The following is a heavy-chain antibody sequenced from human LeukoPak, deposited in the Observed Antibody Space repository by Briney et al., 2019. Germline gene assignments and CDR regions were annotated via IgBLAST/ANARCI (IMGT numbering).Heavy chain of an antibody. V-gene: IGHV1-46*01. Sequence: ASVKVSCKASGGTFSSYAISWVRQAPGQGLEWMGVINPSGGSTSYVQKFQGRVTMTRDTSTSTVYMELSSLRFEDTAVYYCARGRSPYGGVYYFDYWGQGTLVTVSS. CDR1: GGTFSSYA. J-gene: IGHJ4*02. CDR2: INPSGGST. CDR3: ARGRSPYGGVYYFDY. D-gene: IGHD4-23*01.